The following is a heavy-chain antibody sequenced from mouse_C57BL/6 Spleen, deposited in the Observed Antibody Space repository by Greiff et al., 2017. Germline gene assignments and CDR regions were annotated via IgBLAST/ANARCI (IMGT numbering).Heavy chain of an antibody. V-gene: IGHV1-69*01. CDR3: SRRGLANCDTFDY. CDR2: LDPSDSYT. J-gene: IGHJ2*01. D-gene: IGHD4-1*01. Sequence: QVQLQQPGAELVMPGASVKLSCKASGYTFTSYWMHWVKQRPGQGLVWIGELDPSDSYTNYKQKFKGKSILTVDKSSSTAYMQLSSLTSEDSAVYYWSRRGLANCDTFDYWGQGTTLTVSS. CDR1: GYTFTSYW.